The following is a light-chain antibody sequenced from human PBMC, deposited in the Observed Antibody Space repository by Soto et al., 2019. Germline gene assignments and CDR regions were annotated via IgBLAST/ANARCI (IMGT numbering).Light chain of an antibody. CDR3: ATWNDGIFV. Sequence: QSVLTQPPSASGTPGQRVTISCSGTTSNIGRSTVSWYQQFPGAAPKLLIYGNTQRPLGVPVRSSGSKSDTSASLAISGLQSEDEADYYCATWNDGIFVFGIGTKVTVL. V-gene: IGLV1-44*01. CDR1: TSNIGRST. J-gene: IGLJ1*01. CDR2: GNT.